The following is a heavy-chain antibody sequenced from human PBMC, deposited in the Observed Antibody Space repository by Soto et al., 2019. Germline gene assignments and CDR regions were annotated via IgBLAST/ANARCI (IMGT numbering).Heavy chain of an antibody. Sequence: SEKVSCKSSGGSVSSYAISLVRQAPGQGLEWMGGIIPIFGTENYAQKFQGRVTITADESTRTAYMELRSLRSEDTAVYYCAREGDGYNLFAFDSWGQGTMVTVSS. V-gene: IGHV1-69*13. D-gene: IGHD5-12*01. CDR3: AREGDGYNLFAFDS. CDR1: GGSVSSYA. CDR2: IIPIFGTE. J-gene: IGHJ3*02.